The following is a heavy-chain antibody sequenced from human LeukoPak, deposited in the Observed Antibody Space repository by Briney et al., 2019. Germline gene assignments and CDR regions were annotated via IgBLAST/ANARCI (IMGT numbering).Heavy chain of an antibody. CDR1: GFTLSSYA. D-gene: IGHD5-12*01. V-gene: IGHV3-23*01. CDR3: ARDRGSGYDCFDY. CDR2: ISGGGDST. Sequence: GGSLRLSCVASGFTLSSYAMSWVRQAPGKGLEWVSSISGGGDSTYYADSVKGRFTISRDNSKNTLYLQMNSLRAEDTAVYYCARDRGSGYDCFDYWGQGTLVTVSS. J-gene: IGHJ4*02.